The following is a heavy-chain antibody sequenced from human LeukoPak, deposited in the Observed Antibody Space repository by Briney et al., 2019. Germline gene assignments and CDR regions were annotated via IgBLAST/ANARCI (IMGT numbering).Heavy chain of an antibody. Sequence: SETLSLTCTVSGGSISSYYWSWIRQPPGKGLEWIGYIYYSGSTNYNPSLKSRVTISVDTSKNQFSLKLSSVTAADTAVYYCASDRGSHNYYFDYWGQGTLVTVSS. D-gene: IGHD3-16*01. J-gene: IGHJ4*02. CDR2: IYYSGST. CDR1: GGSISSYY. V-gene: IGHV4-59*08. CDR3: ASDRGSHNYYFDY.